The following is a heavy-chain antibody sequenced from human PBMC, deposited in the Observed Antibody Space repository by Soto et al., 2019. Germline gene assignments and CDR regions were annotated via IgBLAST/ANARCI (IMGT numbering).Heavy chain of an antibody. V-gene: IGHV1-69*13. CDR3: ATTGVRGSYSPFDY. CDR1: GGTFSSYA. D-gene: IGHD1-26*01. J-gene: IGHJ4*02. Sequence: GASVKVSCKASGGTFSSYAISWVRQAPGQGLEWMGGIIPIFGTANYAQKFQGRVTITADESTSTAYMELSSLRSEDTAVYYCATTGVRGSYSPFDYWGQGTLVTVSS. CDR2: IIPIFGTA.